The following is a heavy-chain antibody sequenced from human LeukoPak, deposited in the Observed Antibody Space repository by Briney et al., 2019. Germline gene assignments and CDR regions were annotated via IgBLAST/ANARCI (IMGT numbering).Heavy chain of an antibody. CDR3: ASFSIAAAAPDY. Sequence: PSETLSLTCSVSGVPIRAYYWSWIRQPAGKGLEWIGRIYPGESIYASENTNYNPSLKSRVSMSGDTSKNQVSLKLRSVTAADTAVYYCASFSIAAAAPDYWGQGTLVTVSS. CDR2: IYPGESIYASENT. J-gene: IGHJ4*02. CDR1: GVPIRAYY. D-gene: IGHD6-13*01. V-gene: IGHV4-4*07.